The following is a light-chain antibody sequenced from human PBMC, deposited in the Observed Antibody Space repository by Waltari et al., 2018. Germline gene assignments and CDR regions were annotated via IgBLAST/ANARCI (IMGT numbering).Light chain of an antibody. CDR3: SSYISSSTLEL. J-gene: IGLJ2*01. V-gene: IGLV2-14*03. CDR1: SSDVGAYKY. Sequence: QSALTQPASVSGSPGQSITISCTGTSSDVGAYKYVSWYQQHPGKAPKLMIFDVSNRPSGVSNRFSGSKSGNTASLTISGLQAEDEAGYYCSSYISSSTLELFGGGTSLTVL. CDR2: DVS.